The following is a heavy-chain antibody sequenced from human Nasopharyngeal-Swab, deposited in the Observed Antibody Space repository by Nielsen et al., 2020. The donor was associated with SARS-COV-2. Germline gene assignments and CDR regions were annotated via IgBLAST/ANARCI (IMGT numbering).Heavy chain of an antibody. Sequence: GGSLRLSCAASGFTFDDYSMHWVRQAPGKGLEWVSCINWNSGRKGYADSAKGRFTISRDNTKSSLYLQMDSLRTEDTALYYCARGTADFTNPSFDFWGQGNLVTVSS. CDR2: INWNSGRK. J-gene: IGHJ4*02. D-gene: IGHD4-11*01. V-gene: IGHV3-9*01. CDR3: ARGTADFTNPSFDF. CDR1: GFTFDDYS.